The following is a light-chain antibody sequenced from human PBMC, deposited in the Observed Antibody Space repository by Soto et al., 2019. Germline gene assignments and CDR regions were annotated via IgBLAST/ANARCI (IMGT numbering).Light chain of an antibody. CDR3: QQYGSSPWT. CDR1: ESIRSNY. V-gene: IGKV3-20*01. J-gene: IGKJ1*01. CDR2: GAS. Sequence: ETVLSQSPGTLSLSPGERATLSCRASESIRSNYLAWYRQTPGQAPRLLIFGASKRASGIADRFGGSGSGTDCSLFISRLEPEDFALYYCQQYGSSPWTFGHGTKVEIK.